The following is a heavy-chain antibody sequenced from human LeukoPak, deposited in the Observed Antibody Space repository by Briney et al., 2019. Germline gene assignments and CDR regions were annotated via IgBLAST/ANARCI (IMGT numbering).Heavy chain of an antibody. CDR3: ARDVDIVVVPAARYYYYYYMDV. CDR2: INPNSGGT. Sequence: ASVKVSCKASGYTFTGYYMHWVRQAPGQGLEWMGWINPNSGGTNYAQKFQGRVTMTRDTSISPAYMELSRLRSDDTAVYYCARDVDIVVVPAARYYYYYYMDVWGKGTTVTVSS. CDR1: GYTFTGYY. J-gene: IGHJ6*03. V-gene: IGHV1-2*02. D-gene: IGHD2-2*01.